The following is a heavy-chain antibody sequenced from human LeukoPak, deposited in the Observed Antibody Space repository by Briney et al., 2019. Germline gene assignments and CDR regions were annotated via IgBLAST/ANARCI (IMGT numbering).Heavy chain of an antibody. CDR2: ISGSGGTT. Sequence: GGSLRLSCAASGFTFSSYAMSWVRQAPGKGLEWVSSISGSGGTTYYADSVKGRFTISRDNSKNTLNLQMNSLRAEDTAVYYCAKDRVWLQPRGCDYWGQGTLVTVSS. CDR3: AKDRVWLQPRGCDY. CDR1: GFTFSSYA. V-gene: IGHV3-23*01. D-gene: IGHD5-24*01. J-gene: IGHJ4*02.